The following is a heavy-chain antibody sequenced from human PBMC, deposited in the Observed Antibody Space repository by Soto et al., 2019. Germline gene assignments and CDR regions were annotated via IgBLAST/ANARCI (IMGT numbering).Heavy chain of an antibody. V-gene: IGHV3-21*01. CDR2: ISSGSSYI. CDR3: ARDILSGGAYPDS. Sequence: LRVSCAASGFTFSTYTMNWVRQAPGKGLEWISSISSGSSYIYYAGSVKGRFTISRDNAKNSLFLQMNSLRADDTAVYYCARDILSGGAYPDSWGQGTKVTVSS. CDR1: GFTFSTYT. J-gene: IGHJ5*01. D-gene: IGHD3-10*01.